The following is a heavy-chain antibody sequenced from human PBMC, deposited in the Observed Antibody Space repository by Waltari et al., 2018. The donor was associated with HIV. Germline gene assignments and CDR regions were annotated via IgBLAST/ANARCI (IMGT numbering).Heavy chain of an antibody. J-gene: IGHJ6*02. Sequence: EVQLVESGGGLVQPGGSLRLSCAASGFPFSSYWMSWVRQAPGEGREWVANIKQDGSGKYYVDSVKGRFTISRDNAKNSLYLQMNSLRAEDTAVYYCARDGVAGRGDYYYGMDVWGQGTTVTVSS. CDR3: ARDGVAGRGDYYYGMDV. V-gene: IGHV3-7*01. CDR2: IKQDGSGK. D-gene: IGHD6-19*01. CDR1: GFPFSSYW.